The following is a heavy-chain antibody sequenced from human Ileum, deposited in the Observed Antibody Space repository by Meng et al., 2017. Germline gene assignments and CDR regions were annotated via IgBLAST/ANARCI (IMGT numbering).Heavy chain of an antibody. J-gene: IGHJ5*02. V-gene: IGHV4-4*02. Sequence: QVQLQESGPGLVKPSGTLSLTCAVSGGSISTDKWWSWVRQPPGKGLEWIGEISQSGTTNYYPSLNSRVSISLDKANNHLSLTLTSVTAADTAVYYCATYGSGFTPPLDPWGQGILVTVSS. D-gene: IGHD3-10*01. CDR2: ISQSGTT. CDR3: ATYGSGFTPPLDP. CDR1: GGSISTDKW.